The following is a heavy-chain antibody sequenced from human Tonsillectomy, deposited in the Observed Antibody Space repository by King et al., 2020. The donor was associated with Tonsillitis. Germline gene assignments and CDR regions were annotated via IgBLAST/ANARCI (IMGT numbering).Heavy chain of an antibody. V-gene: IGHV3-23*04. Sequence: VQLVESGGGLAQPGGSLRLSCAASGFTFSSYAMSWVRQAPGKGLEWVSGISGGGGTTYYADSVKGRFTISRDNSKNTLYLQMNRLRTEDTAVYYCAKESSVTTSLGLTTTNYWGKGTLVTVSS. J-gene: IGHJ4*02. CDR1: GFTFSSYA. CDR2: ISGGGGTT. CDR3: AKESSVTTSLGLTTTNY. D-gene: IGHD4-17*01.